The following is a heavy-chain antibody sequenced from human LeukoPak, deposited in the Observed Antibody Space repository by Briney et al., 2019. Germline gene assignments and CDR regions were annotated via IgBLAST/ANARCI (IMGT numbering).Heavy chain of an antibody. CDR3: ARADLDSSWSGG. Sequence: GGSLRLSCAASGFTFSSYGMHWVRQAPGKGLEWVAFIRYDGSNKYYADSVKGRFTISRDNSKNTLYLQMNSLRAEDTAVYYCARADLDSSWSGGWGQGTLVTVSS. D-gene: IGHD6-13*01. CDR1: GFTFSSYG. V-gene: IGHV3-30*02. CDR2: IRYDGSNK. J-gene: IGHJ4*02.